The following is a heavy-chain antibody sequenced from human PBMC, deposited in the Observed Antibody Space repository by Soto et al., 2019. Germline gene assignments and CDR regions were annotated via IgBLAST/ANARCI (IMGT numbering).Heavy chain of an antibody. J-gene: IGHJ6*02. Sequence: ASVKVSCKASGYTFSDYSIHCVRQAPGQGLEWMGWINPNSGGTNYAQKFQGRVTMTRDTSISTAYMELTRLRSDDTAVCYCAIGYCSRGVCYLDYYGMDVWGQGTTVTVS. D-gene: IGHD2-8*01. CDR3: AIGYCSRGVCYLDYYGMDV. CDR2: INPNSGGT. CDR1: GYTFSDYS. V-gene: IGHV1-2*02.